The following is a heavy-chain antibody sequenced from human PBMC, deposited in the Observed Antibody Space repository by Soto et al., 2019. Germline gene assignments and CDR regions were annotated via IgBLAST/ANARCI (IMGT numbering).Heavy chain of an antibody. D-gene: IGHD6-13*01. CDR2: IYYSGTT. J-gene: IGHJ4*02. Sequence: QLQLQESGPGLVKPSETLSLTCTVSDGSIGSSGYYWGWIRQPPGEGLEWIGNIYYSGTTFYNPSLKSRLTISADTSKNQFSLKLTSVTAADTAVYYCARRRGGSSWVDYWGQGTLVTVSS. V-gene: IGHV4-39*01. CDR1: DGSIGSSGYY. CDR3: ARRRGGSSWVDY.